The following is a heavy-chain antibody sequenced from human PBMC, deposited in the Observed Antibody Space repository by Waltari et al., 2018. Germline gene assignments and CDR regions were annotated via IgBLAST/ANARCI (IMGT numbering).Heavy chain of an antibody. J-gene: IGHJ3*02. CDR2: PIPIFGTA. V-gene: IGHV1-69*13. CDR3: ARSVEMATNPGFHDAFDI. Sequence: QVQLVQSGAEVKKPGSSVKVSCKASGGTFSSYAISWVRQAPGQGLEWMGRPIPIFGTANHAQKFQGRVTITADKSTSTAYMELSSLRSEDTAVYYCARSVEMATNPGFHDAFDIWGQGTMVTVSS. CDR1: GGTFSSYA. D-gene: IGHD5-12*01.